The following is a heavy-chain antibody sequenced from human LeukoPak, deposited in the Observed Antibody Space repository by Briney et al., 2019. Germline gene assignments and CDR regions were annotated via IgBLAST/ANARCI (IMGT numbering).Heavy chain of an antibody. CDR3: AREPPGGGFDY. D-gene: IGHD3-16*01. CDR2: VYSGGNT. J-gene: IGHJ4*02. Sequence: GGSLRLSCTASGFTVSSDYMSWVCQAPGKGLEWVSVVYSGGNTYYADSVKGRFTISRDNSKNTLYLQMNSLRAEDTAVYYCAREPPGGGFDYWGQGTLVTVSS. CDR1: GFTVSSDY. V-gene: IGHV3-66*01.